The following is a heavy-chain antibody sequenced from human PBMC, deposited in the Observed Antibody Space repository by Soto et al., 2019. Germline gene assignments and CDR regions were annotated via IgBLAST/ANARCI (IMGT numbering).Heavy chain of an antibody. D-gene: IGHD4-17*01. CDR2: MNPNSGKT. V-gene: IGHV1-8*01. CDR1: GYTFTSYD. J-gene: IGHJ4*02. Sequence: QVQLVQYGAEVKKPGASVKVSCTASGYTFTSYDFNWVRQATGQGLEWMGWMNPNSGKTGYAQKFQGRITMTWDTSISTAYMELGSLRSEDTAVYYCAADDYGDSYGWGQGTLVTVSS. CDR3: AADDYGDSYG.